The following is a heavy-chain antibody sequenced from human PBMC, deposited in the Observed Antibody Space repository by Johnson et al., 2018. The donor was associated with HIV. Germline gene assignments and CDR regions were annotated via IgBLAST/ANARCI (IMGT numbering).Heavy chain of an antibody. D-gene: IGHD2-15*01. J-gene: IGHJ3*02. CDR1: GFTFSSYW. Sequence: VQLVESGGGVVQPGRSLRLSCAASGFTFSSYWMSWVRQAPGKGLEWVANIKQGGSEKYYVDSVKGRCIVSRDNAKNLLYLQMSSLRAEDTAVYYCARGWSGAFDIWGQGTMVTVSS. CDR2: IKQGGSEK. CDR3: ARGWSGAFDI. V-gene: IGHV3-7*05.